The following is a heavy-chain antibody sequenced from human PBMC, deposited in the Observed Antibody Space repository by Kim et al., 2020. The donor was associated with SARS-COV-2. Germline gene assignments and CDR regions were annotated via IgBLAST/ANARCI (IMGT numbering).Heavy chain of an antibody. V-gene: IGHV1-46*01. CDR3: ARVRDASNYQSYFDY. CDR2: INPGIGST. D-gene: IGHD2-2*01. Sequence: ASVKVSCKASAYTFTSHDVHWVRQAPGQGLEWMGGINPGIGSTTYAQKFQGRVTMTRDTSTTTVYMELSSLRSEDTAVYYCARVRDASNYQSYFDYWGQ. CDR1: AYTFTSHD. J-gene: IGHJ4*02.